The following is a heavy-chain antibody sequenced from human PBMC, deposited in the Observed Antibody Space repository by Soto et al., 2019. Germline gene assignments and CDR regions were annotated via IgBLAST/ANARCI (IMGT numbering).Heavy chain of an antibody. CDR2: IYYSGST. J-gene: IGHJ4*02. V-gene: IGHV4-59*08. Sequence: SETLSLTCTVSGGSISSYYWSWIRQPPGKGLEWIGYIYYSGSTNYNPSLKSRVTISVDTSKNQFSLKLSSVTAADTAVYYCARRDVVGELLDYWGQGTLVTVSS. CDR3: ARRDVVGELLDY. D-gene: IGHD3-10*01. CDR1: GGSISSYY.